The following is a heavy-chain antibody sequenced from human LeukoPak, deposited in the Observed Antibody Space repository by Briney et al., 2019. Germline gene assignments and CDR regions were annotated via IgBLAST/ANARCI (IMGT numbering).Heavy chain of an antibody. J-gene: IGHJ4*02. CDR1: GGSIGNYY. CDR2: IFYSGST. Sequence: SETLSLTCTVSGGSIGNYYWSWLRQPPGKGLEWIGYIFYSGSTNYNPSLKSRVTMSLDTSKSHFSLKLSSVTAADTAVYYCARGASPDFWGQGTLVTVSS. CDR3: ARGASPDF. V-gene: IGHV4-59*01.